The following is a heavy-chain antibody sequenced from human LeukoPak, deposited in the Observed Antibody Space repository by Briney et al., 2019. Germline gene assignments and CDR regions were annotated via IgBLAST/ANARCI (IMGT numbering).Heavy chain of an antibody. Sequence: GASVKVSCKASGGTFSSYAISWVRQAPGQGLEWMGGIIPTFVKANYAQKFQGRVTITADESTSTAYMELSSLRSEDTAVYYCARGPQGYYYDSSGYFLAAEYFQHWGQGTLVTVSS. CDR3: ARGPQGYYYDSSGYFLAAEYFQH. CDR2: IIPTFVKA. D-gene: IGHD3-22*01. J-gene: IGHJ1*01. CDR1: GGTFSSYA. V-gene: IGHV1-69*13.